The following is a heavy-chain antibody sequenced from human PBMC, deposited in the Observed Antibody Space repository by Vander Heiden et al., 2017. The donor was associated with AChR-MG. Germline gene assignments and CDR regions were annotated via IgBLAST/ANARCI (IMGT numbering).Heavy chain of an antibody. D-gene: IGHD3-10*01. CDR1: GYTPPRYD. J-gene: IGHJ5*02. Sequence: QVQLVQSGAEVKKPGASVQVSCTASGYTPPRYDINWVRQATGQGLEWMGWMNPNSGNTGYAQKFQGRVTMTRNTSISTAYMELSSLRSEDTAVYYCARAPEGMVRGVIITFVDPWGQGTLVTVSS. CDR2: MNPNSGNT. V-gene: IGHV1-8*01. CDR3: ARAPEGMVRGVIITFVDP.